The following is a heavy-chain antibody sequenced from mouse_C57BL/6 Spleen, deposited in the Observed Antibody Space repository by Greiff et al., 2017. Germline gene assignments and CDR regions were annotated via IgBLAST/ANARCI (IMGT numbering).Heavy chain of an antibody. CDR1: GYTFTNYW. V-gene: IGHV1-52*01. J-gene: IGHJ2*01. CDR2: IDPSDSET. Sequence: QVQLQQSGAELVRPGTSVKMSCKASGYTFTNYWIGWVKQRPIQGLEWIGNIDPSDSETHYNQKFKDKATLTVDKSSSTAYMQLSSLTSEDSAVYYCARERLLRDYFDYWGQGTTLTVSS. CDR3: ARERLLRDYFDY. D-gene: IGHD1-1*01.